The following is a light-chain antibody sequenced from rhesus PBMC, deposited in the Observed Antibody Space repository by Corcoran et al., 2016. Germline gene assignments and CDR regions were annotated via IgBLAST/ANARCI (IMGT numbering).Light chain of an antibody. V-gene: IGKV3S9*01. Sequence: VVLTQSPATLSLSPGERATLSCRASQRISTYSAWYQQKPGQAPQLLFYNTFSRATGIPDRFSGHGSGTDFTLTISNLGPEEFAVYYCRQYSNWPRTLGQETKVGIK. CDR1: QRISTY. CDR3: RQYSNWPRT. CDR2: NTF. J-gene: IGKJ1*01.